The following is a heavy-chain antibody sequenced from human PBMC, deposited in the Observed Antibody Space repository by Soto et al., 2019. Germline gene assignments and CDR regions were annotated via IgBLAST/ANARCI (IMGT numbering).Heavy chain of an antibody. CDR3: AKDQYYDSSGYYYPLSY. V-gene: IGHV3-23*01. D-gene: IGHD3-22*01. CDR2: ISGSGGST. J-gene: IGHJ4*02. CDR1: GFTFSSYA. Sequence: PGGSLRLSCAASGFTFSSYAMSWVRQAPGKGLEWVSAISGSGGSTYYEDSVKGRFTISRDNSKNTLYLQMNSLRAEDTAVYYCAKDQYYDSSGYYYPLSYWGQGTLVTVSS.